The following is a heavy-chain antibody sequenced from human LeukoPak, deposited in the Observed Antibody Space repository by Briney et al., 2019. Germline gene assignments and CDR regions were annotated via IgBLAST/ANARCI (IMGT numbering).Heavy chain of an antibody. CDR1: GGSISSYY. V-gene: IGHV4-59*01. CDR3: ARGPKYSSSWYDGNWFDP. Sequence: SETLSLTCTVSGGSISSYYWSWIRQPPRKGLEWIRYIYYSGSTNYNPSLKSRVTISVDTSKNQFSLKLSSVTAADTAVYYCARGPKYSSSWYDGNWFDPWGQGTLVTVSS. D-gene: IGHD6-13*01. CDR2: IYYSGST. J-gene: IGHJ5*02.